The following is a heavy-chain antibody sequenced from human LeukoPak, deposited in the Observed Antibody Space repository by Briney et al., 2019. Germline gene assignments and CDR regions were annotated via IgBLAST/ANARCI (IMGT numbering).Heavy chain of an antibody. D-gene: IGHD5-12*01. V-gene: IGHV4-59*01. CDR3: ARSPGYSGYKD. CDR2: IYYSGST. CDR1: GGSISSYY. J-gene: IGHJ4*02. Sequence: SETLSLTCTVSGGSISSYYWSWIRQPPGKGLEWIGYIYYSGSTNYNPSLKSRVTISVDTSKNQFSLKLSSVIAADTAVYYCARSPGYSGYKDWGQGTLVTVSS.